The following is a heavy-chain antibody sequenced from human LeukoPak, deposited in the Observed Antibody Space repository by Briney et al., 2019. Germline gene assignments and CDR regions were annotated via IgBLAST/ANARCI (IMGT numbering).Heavy chain of an antibody. Sequence: GGSLRLSCAASGFTFSSYWMLWVRQAPGKGLMWVSRINSDGRTTTYADSVKGRFTISRDNAKNTLYLQMNSLRAEDSAVYYCARDLTVADYWGQGTLVTVSS. D-gene: IGHD6-19*01. CDR2: INSDGRTT. CDR1: GFTFSSYW. J-gene: IGHJ4*02. CDR3: ARDLTVADY. V-gene: IGHV3-74*01.